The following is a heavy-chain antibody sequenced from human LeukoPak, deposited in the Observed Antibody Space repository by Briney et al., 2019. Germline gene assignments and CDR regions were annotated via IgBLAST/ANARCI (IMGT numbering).Heavy chain of an antibody. D-gene: IGHD3-22*01. J-gene: IGHJ4*02. CDR3: ATGGANDSSGYYGKYYFDY. V-gene: IGHV4-59*01. CDR1: GFIFTNYF. CDR2: IYYSGST. Sequence: GSLRLSCAASGFIFTNYFMSWIRQPPGKGLEWLGYIYYSGSTNYNPSLKSRVTISVDTSKNQFSLKLSSVTAADTAVYYCATGGANDSSGYYGKYYFDYWGQGTLVTVSS.